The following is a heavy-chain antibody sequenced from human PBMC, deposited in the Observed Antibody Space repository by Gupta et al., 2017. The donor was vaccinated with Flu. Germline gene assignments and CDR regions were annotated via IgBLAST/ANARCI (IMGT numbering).Heavy chain of an antibody. J-gene: IGHJ4*02. CDR1: GGSFSGYY. CDR3: ARAAGIPAARTPGFDY. CDR2: INHSGST. V-gene: IGHV4-34*01. D-gene: IGHD2-2*01. Sequence: QVQLQQWGAGLLKPSETLSLTCAVYGGSFSGYYWSWIRQPPGKGLEWIGEINHSGSTNYNPSLKSRVTISVDTSKNQFSLKLSSVTAADTAVYYCARAAGIPAARTPGFDYWGQGTLVTVSS.